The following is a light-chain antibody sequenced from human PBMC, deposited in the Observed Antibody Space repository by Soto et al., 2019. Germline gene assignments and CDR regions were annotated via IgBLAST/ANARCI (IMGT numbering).Light chain of an antibody. CDR3: QHYNNWLGT. CDR1: QSVISSS. CDR2: DAS. V-gene: IGKV3-15*01. Sequence: EIVLTQSPGTLSLSPGERATLSCRASQSVISSSLAWFQQKPGQAPRLLIYDASTRATGIPDRFSGSGSGTEFTLTISSLQSEDFAVYYCQHYNNWLGTFGGGTKVDI. J-gene: IGKJ4*01.